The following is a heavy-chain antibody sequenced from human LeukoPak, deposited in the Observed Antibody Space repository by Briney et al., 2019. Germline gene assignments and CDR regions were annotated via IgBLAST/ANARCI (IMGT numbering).Heavy chain of an antibody. J-gene: IGHJ4*02. V-gene: IGHV1-2*02. CDR3: ARGLENRPDSDY. D-gene: IGHD1-1*01. Sequence: ASVKVSCKASGYTFTGYYLHWVRQAPGQGLEWMGWINSNSGGIHYAQKFQGRVSMTRDTSVNTAYMELSRLESDDTAVYYCARGLENRPDSDYWGQGTLVTVSS. CDR2: INSNSGGI. CDR1: GYTFTGYY.